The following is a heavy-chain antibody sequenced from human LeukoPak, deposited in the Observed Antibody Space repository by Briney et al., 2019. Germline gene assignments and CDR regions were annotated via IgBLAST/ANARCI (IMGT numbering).Heavy chain of an antibody. V-gene: IGHV1-18*01. CDR2: ISSYNGNT. CDR1: GYTFPNYG. J-gene: IGHJ6*03. CDR3: ATPAKGAYFYYYMDV. Sequence: ASVKVSCKASGYTFPNYGFTWVRQAPGQGLEWMGWISSYNGNTQYAQNFQGRLTLTTDTSTNTAYMDLRSLRSNDTAVYYCATPAKGAYFYYYMDVSGAGTTVTVSS. D-gene: IGHD2-2*01.